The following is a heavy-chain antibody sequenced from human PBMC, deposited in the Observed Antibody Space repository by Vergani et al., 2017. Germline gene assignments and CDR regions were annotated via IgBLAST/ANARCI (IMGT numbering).Heavy chain of an antibody. CDR1: GGTFSSYA. CDR3: ARDVPEEGDAFDI. CDR2: IIPILGIA. Sequence: QVQLVQSGAEVKKPGSSVKVSCKASGGTFSSYAISWVRQAPGQGLEWMGRIIPILGIANYAQKFQGRVTITADKSTSTAYMELSSLRSEDTAVYYCARDVPEEGDAFDIWGQGTMVTVSS. V-gene: IGHV1-69*04. J-gene: IGHJ3*02.